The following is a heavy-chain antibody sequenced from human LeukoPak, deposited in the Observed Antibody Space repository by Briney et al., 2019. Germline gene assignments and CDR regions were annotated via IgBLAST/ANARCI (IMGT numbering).Heavy chain of an antibody. Sequence: GGSLRLSCAASGFTFSSYGMSWVRQAPGKGLEWVSAISSSGSTIYYADPVKGRFTISRDNAKNSLYLQMNSLRAEDTAVYYCAELGITMIGGVWGKGTTVTISS. CDR1: GFTFSSYG. D-gene: IGHD3-10*02. CDR3: AELGITMIGGV. J-gene: IGHJ6*04. CDR2: ISSSGSTI. V-gene: IGHV3-48*04.